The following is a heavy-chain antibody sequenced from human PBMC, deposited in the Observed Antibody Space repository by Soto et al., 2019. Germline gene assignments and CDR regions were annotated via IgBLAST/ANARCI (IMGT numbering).Heavy chain of an antibody. V-gene: IGHV4-31*03. Sequence: QVQLQESGPGLVKPSQTLSLTCTVSGGSISSGGYYWNWIRQHPGKGLEWIGYIYYSGSTYYNPSLKSRVTISVDTSKNQFSLKLSSVTAADTVVYYCARGGRRSPGMDVWGQGTTVTVSS. CDR1: GGSISSGGYY. CDR2: IYYSGST. J-gene: IGHJ6*02. CDR3: ARGGRRSPGMDV.